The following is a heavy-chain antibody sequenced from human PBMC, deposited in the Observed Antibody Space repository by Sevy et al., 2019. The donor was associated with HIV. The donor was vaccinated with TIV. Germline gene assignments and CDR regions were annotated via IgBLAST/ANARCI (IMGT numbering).Heavy chain of an antibody. D-gene: IGHD3-3*01. CDR2: INSDESII. J-gene: IGHJ4*02. V-gene: IGHV3-74*01. CDR3: AREGQYDFWSGPRGFFDY. CDR1: GFTFSNYW. Sequence: GGSLRLSCAASGFTFSNYWMHWVRQAPGKGLVWVSRINSDESIINYAGSVKGRFTISRDNAKNTLYLQMDTLGAEDTAVYYCAREGQYDFWSGPRGFFDYWGQGALVTVSS.